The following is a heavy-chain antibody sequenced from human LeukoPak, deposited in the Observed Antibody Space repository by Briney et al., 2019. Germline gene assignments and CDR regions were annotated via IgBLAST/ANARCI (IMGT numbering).Heavy chain of an antibody. D-gene: IGHD1-1*01. CDR1: GFTFSKYA. V-gene: IGHV3-23*01. CDR3: AEWNSVYWYFDL. Sequence: GGSLRLSCAASGFTFSKYAMSWVRQVPEKGLEWVSGISGSGGSTYYADSVKGRFTISRDNSKNTLHLQMNSLRTEDTALYYCAEWNSVYWYFDLWGRGTLVTVSS. J-gene: IGHJ2*01. CDR2: ISGSGGST.